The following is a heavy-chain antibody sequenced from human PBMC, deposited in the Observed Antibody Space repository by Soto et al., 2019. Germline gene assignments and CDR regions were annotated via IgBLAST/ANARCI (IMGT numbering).Heavy chain of an antibody. V-gene: IGHV1-2*02. CDR2: INPKSGGT. J-gene: IGHJ6*02. Sequence: ASVKVSCKGSGYTFVDYYMHWVRQAPGQGLEWMGWINPKSGGTKYAQKFQGRVAMTRDTSISTAYMELSGLKSDDTAVYYCAKDPGYSSSPRRLNYYGMDVWGQGTTVTVSS. CDR3: AKDPGYSSSPRRLNYYGMDV. CDR1: GYTFVDYY. D-gene: IGHD6-13*01.